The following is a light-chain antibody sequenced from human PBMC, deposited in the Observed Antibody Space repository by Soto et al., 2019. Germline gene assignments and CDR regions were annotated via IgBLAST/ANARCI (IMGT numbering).Light chain of an antibody. V-gene: IGLV2-11*01. Sequence: QSALTQPRSVSGSPGQSVTISCTGTSSDVGGYNYVSWYQQHPGKAPKLLIYDVSKRPSGVPDRFSGSKSGNTASLTISGLQAEDDDYYYCCSYAGNYSLVFGGGTKLTVL. J-gene: IGLJ2*01. CDR1: SSDVGGYNY. CDR3: CSYAGNYSLV. CDR2: DVS.